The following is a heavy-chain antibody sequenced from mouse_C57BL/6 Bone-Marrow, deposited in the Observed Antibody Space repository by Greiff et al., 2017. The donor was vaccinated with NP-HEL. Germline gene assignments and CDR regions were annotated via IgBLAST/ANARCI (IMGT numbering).Heavy chain of an antibody. CDR2: IYPGDGDT. CDR3: ARESYYAMDY. J-gene: IGHJ4*01. Sequence: VQWVESGAELVKPGASVKISCKASGYAFSSYWMNWVKQRPGKGLEWIGQIYPGDGDTNYNGKFKGKATLTADKSSSTAYMQLSSLTSEDSAVYFCARESYYAMDYWGQGTSVTVSS. CDR1: GYAFSSYW. V-gene: IGHV1-80*01.